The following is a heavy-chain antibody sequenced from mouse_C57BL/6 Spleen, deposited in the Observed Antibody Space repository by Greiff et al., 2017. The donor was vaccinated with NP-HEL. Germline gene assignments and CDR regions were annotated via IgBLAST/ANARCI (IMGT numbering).Heavy chain of an antibody. J-gene: IGHJ2*01. CDR1: GYAFSSYW. V-gene: IGHV1-80*01. CDR2: IYPGDGDT. D-gene: IGHD2-4*01. Sequence: QVQLQQSGAELVKPGASVKISCKASGYAFSSYWMNWVKQRPGKGLEWIGQIYPGDGDTNYNGKFKGKATLTADKSSSTAYMQLSSLTSEDSAVYFCARTYYDYDGGAYFDYWGQGTTLTVSS. CDR3: ARTYYDYDGGAYFDY.